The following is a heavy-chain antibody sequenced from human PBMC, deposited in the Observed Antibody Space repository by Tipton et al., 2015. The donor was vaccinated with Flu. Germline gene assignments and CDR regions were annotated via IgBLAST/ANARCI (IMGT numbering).Heavy chain of an antibody. CDR1: GDAIRSGYL. CDR3: ARRDYSSYVSDPNHWFDP. D-gene: IGHD4-11*01. Sequence: TLSLTCSVSGDAIRSGYLCAWNRQPPGRVLERIGNNFRTGSTYLNPSIKGRVAISVDTSKNQFSLKLSSVTAADTAVYFCARRDYSSYVSDPNHWFDPWGQGTLVTVSS. V-gene: IGHV4-38-2*01. CDR2: NFRTGST. J-gene: IGHJ5*02.